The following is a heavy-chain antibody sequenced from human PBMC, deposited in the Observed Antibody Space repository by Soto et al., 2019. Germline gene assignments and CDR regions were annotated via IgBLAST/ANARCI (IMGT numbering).Heavy chain of an antibody. CDR3: ARGANYYDSSGYPSLDI. Sequence: QVQLVQSGAEVKKPGSSVKVSCKASGGTFSSYAISWVRQAPGQGLEWMGGIIPIFGTANYAQKFQGRVTITADESTSTAYMELSSLRSEDTAVYYCARGANYYDSSGYPSLDIWGQGRMVTVSS. V-gene: IGHV1-69*01. CDR1: GGTFSSYA. D-gene: IGHD3-22*01. J-gene: IGHJ3*02. CDR2: IIPIFGTA.